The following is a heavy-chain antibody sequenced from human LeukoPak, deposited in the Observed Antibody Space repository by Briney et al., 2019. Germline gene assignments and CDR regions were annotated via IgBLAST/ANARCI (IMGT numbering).Heavy chain of an antibody. Sequence: PGGSLRLSCAASGFTFSSYGMHWVRQAPGKGLEGVGVIWDDGSNKYYADSVKGRFTISRDNSKNTLYLQMNSLRAEDTAVYYCARDYCSVGSCFDYWGQGTLVTVSS. J-gene: IGHJ4*02. CDR3: ARDYCSVGSCFDY. CDR1: GFTFSSYG. D-gene: IGHD2-15*01. V-gene: IGHV3-33*01. CDR2: IWDDGSNK.